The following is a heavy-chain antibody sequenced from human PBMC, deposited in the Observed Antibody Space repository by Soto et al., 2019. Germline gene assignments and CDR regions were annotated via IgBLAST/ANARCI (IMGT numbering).Heavy chain of an antibody. J-gene: IGHJ5*02. D-gene: IGHD4-17*01. CDR3: TRVNGDYDLNWLDP. CDR2: IRSKAYGGTT. Sequence: GGSLRLSCTASGFTFGDYAMRWVRQAPGKGLEWVGFIRSKAYGGTTEYAASVKGRFTISRDDSKSIAYLQMNSLKTEDTAVYYCTRVNGDYDLNWLDPWGQGALVTVSS. CDR1: GFTFGDYA. V-gene: IGHV3-49*04.